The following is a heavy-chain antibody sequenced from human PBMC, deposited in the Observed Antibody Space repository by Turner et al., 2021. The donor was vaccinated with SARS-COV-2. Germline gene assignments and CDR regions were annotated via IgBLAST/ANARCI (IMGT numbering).Heavy chain of an antibody. J-gene: IGHJ4*02. V-gene: IGHV4-34*01. CDR2: IHHSGST. CDR3: ARGRGGFYDNSGYYYVY. D-gene: IGHD3-22*01. Sequence: QVQLQQWGAGLLKPSETLSLPCGAYGESLSDYYWTWIRQPPGKGLEWIGEIHHSGSTNYNPSLKSRVTMSVDTSKNQFSLKLTSVTAADTAVYYCARGRGGFYDNSGYYYVYWGQGTLVTVSS. CDR1: GESLSDYY.